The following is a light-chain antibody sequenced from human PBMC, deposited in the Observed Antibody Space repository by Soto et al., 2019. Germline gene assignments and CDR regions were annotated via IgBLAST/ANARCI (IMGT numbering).Light chain of an antibody. V-gene: IGKV1-39*01. CDR3: QQSYSTPWT. CDR1: QSISSY. J-gene: IGKJ1*01. CDR2: AAS. Sequence: DIQMTQAPSSLSASVGDRVTITCRASQSISSYLNWYQQKPGKAPKLLIYAASSLQSGVPSRFSRSGSGTDFTLTISSLQPEDFATYYCQQSYSTPWTFGQGTHVAIK.